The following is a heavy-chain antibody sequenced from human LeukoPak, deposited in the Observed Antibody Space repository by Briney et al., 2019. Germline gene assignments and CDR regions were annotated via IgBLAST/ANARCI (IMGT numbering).Heavy chain of an antibody. CDR1: GYTFTDYY. CDR2: INPNSGGT. Sequence: GASVKVSCKTSGYTFTDYYMHWVRQAPGQGLEWMGWINPNSGGTNYAQKFRGRVTMTRDTSISTAYMELSRLRSDDTAVYYCARDYSSGWCFDYWGQGTLVTVSS. CDR3: ARDYSSGWCFDY. V-gene: IGHV1-2*02. J-gene: IGHJ4*02. D-gene: IGHD6-19*01.